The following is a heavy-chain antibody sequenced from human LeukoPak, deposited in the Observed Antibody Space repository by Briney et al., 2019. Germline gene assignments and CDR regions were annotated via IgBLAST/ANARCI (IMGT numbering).Heavy chain of an antibody. CDR3: ARDFYCRGGSCHDY. Sequence: SETLSLTCTVSGGSISTYCWSWIRQPPGKGLEWIGYIYYSGSTNYNPSLKSRVTISVDTSKNQFSLKLSSVTAADTAVYYCARDFYCRGGSCHDYWGQGTLVTVSS. J-gene: IGHJ4*02. D-gene: IGHD2-15*01. V-gene: IGHV4-59*12. CDR2: IYYSGST. CDR1: GGSISTYC.